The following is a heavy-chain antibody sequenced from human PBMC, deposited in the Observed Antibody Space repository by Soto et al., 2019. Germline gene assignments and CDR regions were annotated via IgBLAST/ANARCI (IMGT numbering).Heavy chain of an antibody. CDR1: GGSISSSSYY. CDR2: IYYSGST. Sequence: SETLSLTCTVSGGSISSSSYYWGWIRQPPGKGLEWIGSIYYSGSTYYNPSLKSRVTISVDTSKNQFSLKLSSVTAADTAVYYCARHGDGYKGGIDYWGQGTLVTVSS. D-gene: IGHD5-12*01. CDR3: ARHGDGYKGGIDY. J-gene: IGHJ4*02. V-gene: IGHV4-39*01.